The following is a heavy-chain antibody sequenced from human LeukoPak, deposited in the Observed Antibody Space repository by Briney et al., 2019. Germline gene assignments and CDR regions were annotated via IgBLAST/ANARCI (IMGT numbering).Heavy chain of an antibody. CDR2: IPGSGSSD. J-gene: IGHJ5*02. Sequence: GGSLRLSCVGSGFIFSDHCINWIRQAPGRGLEWIAYIPGSGSSDDYADSVKGRFTVSRDNAANSVFLQMDSLRVDDSAVYFCTRDPEYSDTWDEGTLVTVSS. V-gene: IGHV3-11*01. CDR1: GFIFSDHC. D-gene: IGHD1-14*01. CDR3: TRDPEYSDT.